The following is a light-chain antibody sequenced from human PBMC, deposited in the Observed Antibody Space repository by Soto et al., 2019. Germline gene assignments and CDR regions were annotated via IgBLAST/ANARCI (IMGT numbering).Light chain of an antibody. Sequence: QSVLTQPPSVSAAPGQKVTISCSGSTSNIGNNYVSWFQQLPGTAPKLIIYQSNRRSSGIPDRFSGSKSGTSATLGITGLQTGDEADYYCGSWDHSVSGFVFGTGTKLTVL. CDR1: TSNIGNNY. CDR2: QSN. V-gene: IGLV1-51*02. CDR3: GSWDHSVSGFV. J-gene: IGLJ1*01.